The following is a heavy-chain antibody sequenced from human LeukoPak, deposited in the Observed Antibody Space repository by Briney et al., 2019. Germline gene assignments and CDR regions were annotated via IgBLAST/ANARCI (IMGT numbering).Heavy chain of an antibody. V-gene: IGHV1-2*02. J-gene: IGHJ3*02. CDR1: GYTFTGYY. CDR3: ARYGRGSSAAFDI. Sequence: PSVKVSCKASGYTFTGYYMHWVRQAPGQGLEWMGWINPNSGGTNYAQKFQGRVTMTRDTSISTAYMELSRLRSDDTAVYYCARYGRGSSAAFDIWGQGTMVTVSS. D-gene: IGHD3-10*02. CDR2: INPNSGGT.